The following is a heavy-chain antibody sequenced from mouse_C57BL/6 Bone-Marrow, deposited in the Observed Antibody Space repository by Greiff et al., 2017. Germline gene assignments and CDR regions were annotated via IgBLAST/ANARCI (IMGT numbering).Heavy chain of an antibody. CDR1: GYTFTGYW. J-gene: IGHJ2*01. D-gene: IGHD1-1*01. Sequence: QVQLQQSGAELMKPGASVKLSCKASGYTFTGYWIEWVKQRPGHGLEWIGEILPGSGNTNYNEKFKGKATFTADTSSNTAYMQLSSLTTEDSAIXYCARVATPDLDYWGQGTTLTVSS. CDR3: ARVATPDLDY. CDR2: ILPGSGNT. V-gene: IGHV1-9*01.